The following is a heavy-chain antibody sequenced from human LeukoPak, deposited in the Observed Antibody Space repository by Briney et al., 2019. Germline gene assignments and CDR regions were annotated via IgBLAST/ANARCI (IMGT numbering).Heavy chain of an antibody. CDR2: IYYSGST. CDR1: GGSISSHH. V-gene: IGHV4-59*11. D-gene: IGHD3-22*01. J-gene: IGHJ3*02. Sequence: SETLSLTCTVSGGSISSHHWSWIRQPPGKGLEWIGYIYYSGSTNYNPSLKSRVTISVDTSKNQFSLKLSSVTAADTAVYYCARSSGCYYVDAFDIWGQGTMVTVSS. CDR3: ARSSGCYYVDAFDI.